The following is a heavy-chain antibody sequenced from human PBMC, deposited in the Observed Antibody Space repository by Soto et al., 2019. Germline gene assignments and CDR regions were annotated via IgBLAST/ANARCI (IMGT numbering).Heavy chain of an antibody. CDR2: IKSKGGGGTA. CDR3: TTDLPTHSFRDYGGSALYSWFDP. Sequence: PGGSLRLSCAASGFSFSPAWMNWVRQAPGKGLEWVGLIKSKGGGGTADYAAPVKGRFIISRDDSKNTIYLQMNSLKPEDTAVYYCTTDLPTHSFRDYGGSALYSWFDPWGQGTLVTVSS. J-gene: IGHJ5*02. D-gene: IGHD4-17*01. CDR1: GFSFSPAW. V-gene: IGHV3-15*07.